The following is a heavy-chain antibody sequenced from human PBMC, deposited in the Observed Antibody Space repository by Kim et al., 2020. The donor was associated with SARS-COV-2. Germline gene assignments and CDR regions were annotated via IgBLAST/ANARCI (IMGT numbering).Heavy chain of an antibody. D-gene: IGHD6-13*01. CDR3: ARGGSSWDGDYYYYGM. V-gene: IGHV4-39*07. CDR2: IYYSGST. Sequence: SETLSLTCTVSGGSISSSSYYWGWIRQPPGKGLEWIGSIYYSGSTYYNPSLKSRVTISVDTSKNQFSLKLSSVTAADTAVYYCARGGSSWDGDYYYYGM. J-gene: IGHJ6*01. CDR1: GGSISSSSYY.